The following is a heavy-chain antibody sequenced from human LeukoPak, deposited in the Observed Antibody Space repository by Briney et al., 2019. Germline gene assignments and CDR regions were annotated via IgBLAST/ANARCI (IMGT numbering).Heavy chain of an antibody. V-gene: IGHV3-23*01. J-gene: IGHJ4*02. CDR3: AKVGYDSSGYYPSVFDY. CDR1: GFTFSSYA. Sequence: GSLRLSCAASGFTFSSYAMSGVRQAPGKGLEWVSAISGIGGSTYYAASVKGRFTISRDNSKNTLYLQMNSLRAEDMGVYYCAKVGYDSSGYYPSVFDYWGQGTLVTVSS. D-gene: IGHD3-22*01. CDR2: ISGIGGST.